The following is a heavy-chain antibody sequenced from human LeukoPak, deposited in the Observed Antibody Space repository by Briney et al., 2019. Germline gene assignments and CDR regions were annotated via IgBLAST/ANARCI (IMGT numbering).Heavy chain of an antibody. CDR3: ARWGRTAAGAYYYYYIDV. CDR1: GFTFSNYA. J-gene: IGHJ6*03. D-gene: IGHD6-13*01. CDR2: ISYDGSNK. V-gene: IGHV3-30*04. Sequence: HPGGSLTLSCAASGFTFSNYAMHWVRQAPGKGLEWVAVISYDGSNKYYADSVKGRFTISRHNSKNTLYLQMNSLRAEDTAVYYCARWGRTAAGAYYYYYIDVWGKGTTVIVSS.